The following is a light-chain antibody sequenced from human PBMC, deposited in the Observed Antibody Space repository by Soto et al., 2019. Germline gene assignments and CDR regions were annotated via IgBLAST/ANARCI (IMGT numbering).Light chain of an antibody. V-gene: IGLV7-46*01. CDR1: TGAVTSGHY. CDR2: DAS. CDR3: LLSFNGARLGV. J-gene: IGLJ3*02. Sequence: QAVVTQEPSLTVSPGGTVTLTCGSSTGAVTSGHYPYWFQQKPGQAPRSLIFDASNKHSWTPARFSGSLLGDKAALTLSGAQREDEAEYYCLLSFNGARLGVFGGGTKVTVL.